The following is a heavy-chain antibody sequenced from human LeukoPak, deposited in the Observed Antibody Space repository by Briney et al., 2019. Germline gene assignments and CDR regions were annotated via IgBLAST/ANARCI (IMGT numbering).Heavy chain of an antibody. CDR3: ARVTADAMNSPIDY. Sequence: ASVKVSCKAFGYTFTGYYMHWVRQAPGQGLEWMGRINPNSGGTNYAQKFQGRVTMTRDTSISTAYMELSRLRSDDTAVYYCARVTADAMNSPIDYWGQGTLVTVSS. V-gene: IGHV1-2*06. D-gene: IGHD2-2*01. CDR2: INPNSGGT. CDR1: GYTFTGYY. J-gene: IGHJ4*02.